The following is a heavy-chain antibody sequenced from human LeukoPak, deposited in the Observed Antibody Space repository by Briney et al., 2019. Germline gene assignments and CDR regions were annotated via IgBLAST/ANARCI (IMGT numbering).Heavy chain of an antibody. J-gene: IGHJ4*02. CDR1: GFTFNSYT. CDR2: ITTTSSYM. Sequence: CGSLRLSCAASGFTFNSYTMNWVRQAPGKGLEWVSYITTTSSYMYYADSLKGRFTISRDNTKNSLYLQMNSLRAEDTAVYYCARNWNFLDSWGQGTLVTVSS. D-gene: IGHD1-7*01. CDR3: ARNWNFLDS. V-gene: IGHV3-21*01.